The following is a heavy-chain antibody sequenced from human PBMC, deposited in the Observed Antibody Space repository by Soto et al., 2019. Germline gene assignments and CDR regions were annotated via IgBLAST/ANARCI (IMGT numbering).Heavy chain of an antibody. CDR2: INAGNGNT. CDR3: ASGCGGDCYSYGDYYYYMDV. V-gene: IGHV1-3*01. D-gene: IGHD2-21*01. J-gene: IGHJ6*03. Sequence: ASVKVSCKASGYTFTSYAMHWVRQAPGQRLEWMGWINAGNGNTKYSQKFQGRVTITRDTSASTAYMELSSLRSEDTAVYYCASGCGGDCYSYGDYYYYMDVWGKGTTVTVSS. CDR1: GYTFTSYA.